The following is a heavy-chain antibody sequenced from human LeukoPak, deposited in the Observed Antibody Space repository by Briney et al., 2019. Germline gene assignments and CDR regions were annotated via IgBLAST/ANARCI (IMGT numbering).Heavy chain of an antibody. D-gene: IGHD3-10*01. CDR3: ARVVGSGSYYKFGYYYYMDV. J-gene: IGHJ6*03. V-gene: IGHV4-59*01. Sequence: SETLSLTCTVSGGSISSCYWSWIRQPPGKGLEWIGYIYYSGSTNYNPSLKSRVTISVDTSKNQFSLKLSSVTAADTAVYYCARVVGSGSYYKFGYYYYMDVWGKGTTVTISS. CDR1: GGSISSCY. CDR2: IYYSGST.